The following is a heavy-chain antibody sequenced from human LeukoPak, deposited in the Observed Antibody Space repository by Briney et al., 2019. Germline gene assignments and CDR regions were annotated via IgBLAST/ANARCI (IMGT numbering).Heavy chain of an antibody. CDR2: IYYSGST. Sequence: RPSETLSLTCTVSGGSISSSTYFWGWIRQPPGKGLEWIGSIYYSGSTYYNPSLKSRATISVDTSKNQFSLKLSSVTAADTAVYYCARNSGSYEYYFDYWGQGTLVTVSS. CDR3: ARNSGSYEYYFDY. V-gene: IGHV4-39*07. J-gene: IGHJ4*02. D-gene: IGHD1-26*01. CDR1: GGSISSSTYF.